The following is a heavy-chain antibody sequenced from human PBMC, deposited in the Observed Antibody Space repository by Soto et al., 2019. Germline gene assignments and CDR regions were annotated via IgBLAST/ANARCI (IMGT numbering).Heavy chain of an antibody. D-gene: IGHD1-7*01. CDR3: ARKLELRGSYYYYYDMDV. Sequence: ASVKVSCKASGYTFTDYYMHWVRQAPGQGLEWMGWINPNSGGTNYAQKFQGWVTMTRDTSISTAYMELSRLRSDDTAVYYCARKLELRGSYYYYYDMDVWGQGTTVTVSS. CDR2: INPNSGGT. CDR1: GYTFTDYY. V-gene: IGHV1-2*04. J-gene: IGHJ6*02.